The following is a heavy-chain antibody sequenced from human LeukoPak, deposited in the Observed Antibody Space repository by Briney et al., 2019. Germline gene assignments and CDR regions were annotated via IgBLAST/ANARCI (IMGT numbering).Heavy chain of an antibody. CDR1: GGTFGSYA. CDR2: IIPIFGTA. CDR3: ARWVGAKANYFDY. V-gene: IGHV1-69*13. Sequence: SVKVSCKASGGTFGSYAISWVRQAPGQGLEWMGGIIPIFGTANYAQKFQGRVTITADESTSTAYMELSSLRSEDTAVYYCARWVGAKANYFDYWGQGTLVTVSS. J-gene: IGHJ4*02. D-gene: IGHD1-26*01.